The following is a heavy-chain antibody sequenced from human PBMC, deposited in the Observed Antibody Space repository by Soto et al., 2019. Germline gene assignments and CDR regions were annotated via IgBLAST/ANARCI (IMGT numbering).Heavy chain of an antibody. Sequence: QVQLQQWGAGLLKPSETLSLTCAVYGGSFSGYQWSWIRQTPGKGLECIGEINDSGNINYNPSLKRRFTIFLDTPKKQISLKLSSVTAADTAVYYCARGLILWFGELSRRGGYYYCMDVWGKGTTVIFSS. J-gene: IGHJ6*03. V-gene: IGHV4-34*01. CDR3: ARGLILWFGELSRRGGYYYCMDV. CDR2: INDSGNI. CDR1: GGSFSGYQ. D-gene: IGHD3-10*01.